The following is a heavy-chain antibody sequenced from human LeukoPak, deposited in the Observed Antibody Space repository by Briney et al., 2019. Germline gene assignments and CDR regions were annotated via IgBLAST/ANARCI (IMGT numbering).Heavy chain of an antibody. CDR1: GVSISGHY. J-gene: IGHJ3*02. Sequence: PSETLSLTCTVSGVSISGHYWSWIRQPPGNGLAWIGFVYYSGRTRYNPSLHSRVTISADTSKNHLSLKLTSVTAADTAVYYCARLLDNDSSGDPDTFDMWGQGIKVTVSS. CDR2: VYYSGRT. CDR3: ARLLDNDSSGDPDTFDM. V-gene: IGHV4-59*11. D-gene: IGHD3-22*01.